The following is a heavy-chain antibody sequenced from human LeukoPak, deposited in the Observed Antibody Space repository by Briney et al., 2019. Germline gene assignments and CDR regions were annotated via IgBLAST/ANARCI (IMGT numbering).Heavy chain of an antibody. J-gene: IGHJ5*02. Sequence: PGGSLRLSCAASGFTFSSYSMNWVRQAPGKGLEWVSYISSSSSTIYYADSVKGRFTISRDNAKNSLYLQMNSLRAEDTAVYYCARDLSWVVAATFGTYNWFDPWGQGTLVTVSS. CDR3: ARDLSWVVAATFGTYNWFDP. CDR2: ISSSSSTI. CDR1: GFTFSSYS. V-gene: IGHV3-48*01. D-gene: IGHD2-15*01.